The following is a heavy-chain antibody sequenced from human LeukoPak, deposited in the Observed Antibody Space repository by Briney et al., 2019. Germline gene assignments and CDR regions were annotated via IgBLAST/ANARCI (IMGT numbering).Heavy chain of an antibody. V-gene: IGHV3-23*01. J-gene: IGHJ6*02. CDR3: AKAASSSWPSYYYGMDV. CDR2: ITGSGGNT. D-gene: IGHD6-13*01. Sequence: GGSLRLSCAASGFTFSSYAMSWVHQTPGKGLEWVSVITGSGGNTYYADSVKGRFTISKDNSKNTVYLQMSSLRVDDTAVYYCAKAASSSWPSYYYGMDVWGQGTTVTVSS. CDR1: GFTFSSYA.